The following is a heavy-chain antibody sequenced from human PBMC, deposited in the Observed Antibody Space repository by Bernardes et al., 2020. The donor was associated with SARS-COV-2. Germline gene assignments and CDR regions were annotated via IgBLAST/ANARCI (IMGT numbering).Heavy chain of an antibody. CDR2: IFYDGIT. J-gene: IGHJ4*02. CDR1: GDSISSTSYY. Sequence: SETLSLTCAVSGDSISSTSYYWGWIRQPPGKGLEWIGNIFYDGITYYNPSLQSRVTISVEMSKNQFSLKLSSVTAADTAVYYCAKGDLEWELLGSFDHWGQGTLVTVSS. CDR3: AKGDLEWELLGSFDH. V-gene: IGHV4-39*01. D-gene: IGHD1-26*01.